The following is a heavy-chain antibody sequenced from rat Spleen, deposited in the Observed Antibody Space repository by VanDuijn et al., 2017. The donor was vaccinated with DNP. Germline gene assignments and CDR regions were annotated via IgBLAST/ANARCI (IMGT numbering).Heavy chain of an antibody. V-gene: IGHV5-22*01. CDR1: GFTFSDYY. D-gene: IGHD4-3*01. Sequence: EVQLVESGGGLVQPGRSLKLSCAASGFTFSDYYMAWVRQAPKKGLEWVASISYEGSSTYYGDSVKGRFTISRDNAKSTLYLQMNSLRSEDTATYYCARHFNSGYVMDAWGQGASVTVSS. CDR2: ISYEGSST. J-gene: IGHJ4*01. CDR3: ARHFNSGYVMDA.